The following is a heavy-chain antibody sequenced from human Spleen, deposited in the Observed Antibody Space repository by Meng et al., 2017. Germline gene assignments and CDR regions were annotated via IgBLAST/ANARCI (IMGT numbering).Heavy chain of an antibody. CDR3: ARPGGELGIHNWFDP. J-gene: IGHJ5*02. CDR2: INHSGST. Sequence: QVQLQQWGAGLLKPSETLSLTCVVSGGSFSVYYWSWIRQPPGKGLEWIGEINHSGSTNYNPSLKSRVTISVDTSKNQFSLKLSSVTAADTAVYYCARPGGELGIHNWFDPWGQGTLVTVSS. D-gene: IGHD7-27*01. V-gene: IGHV4-34*01. CDR1: GGSFSVYY.